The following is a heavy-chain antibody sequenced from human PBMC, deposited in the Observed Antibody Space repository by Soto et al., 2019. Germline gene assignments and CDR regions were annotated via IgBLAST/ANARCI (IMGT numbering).Heavy chain of an antibody. CDR2: IYYSGST. J-gene: IGHJ5*02. CDR1: GGSISSGDYY. CDR3: ARAVSYYDSSGYSNWFDP. D-gene: IGHD3-22*01. Sequence: SETLSLTCTFSGGSISSGDYYWSWIRQPPGKGLEWIGYIYYSGSTYYNPSLKSRVTISVDTSKNQFSLKLSSVTAADTAVYYCARAVSYYDSSGYSNWFDPWGQGTLVTVSS. V-gene: IGHV4-30-4*01.